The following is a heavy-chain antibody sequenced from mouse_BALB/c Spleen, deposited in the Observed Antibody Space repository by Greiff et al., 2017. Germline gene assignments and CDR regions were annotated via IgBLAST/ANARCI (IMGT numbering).Heavy chain of an antibody. Sequence: EVQLVESGGGLVQPGGSRKLSCAASGFTFSSFGMHWVRQAPEKGLEWVAYISSGSSTIYYADTVKGRVTISRDNPKNTLFLQMTSLRSEDTAMYDGARYTTGDYAMDYWGQGTSVTVSS. V-gene: IGHV5-17*02. D-gene: IGHD1-1*01. CDR2: ISSGSSTI. CDR1: GFTFSSFG. J-gene: IGHJ4*01. CDR3: ARYTTGDYAMDY.